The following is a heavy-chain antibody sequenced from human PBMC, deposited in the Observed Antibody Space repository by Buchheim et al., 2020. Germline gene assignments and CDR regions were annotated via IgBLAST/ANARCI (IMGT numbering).Heavy chain of an antibody. Sequence: QLQLQESGSGLVKPSQTLSLACAVSGGSISSGGYSWSWIRQPPGKGLEWIGYIYHSGSNYYHPALKSQVTISVDRSKNQFSLKLSSVTAADTAVYYCARVRGDYDSSGYYWFDPWGQGTL. CDR3: ARVRGDYDSSGYYWFDP. D-gene: IGHD3-22*01. CDR2: IYHSGSN. CDR1: GGSISSGGYS. V-gene: IGHV4-30-2*01. J-gene: IGHJ5*02.